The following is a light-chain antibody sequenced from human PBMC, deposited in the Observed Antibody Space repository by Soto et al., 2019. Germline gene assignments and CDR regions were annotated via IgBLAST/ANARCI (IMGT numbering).Light chain of an antibody. J-gene: IGKJ1*01. V-gene: IGKV3-15*01. CDR2: GAS. CDR3: QQYNNWPPWT. Sequence: IVMTQSPATLSVSPGERATLSCRASQSIGSNLAWYQQKPGQAPRLLLYGASTRATGIPARFSGSGSGTEFTLTISGLQSEDFAVYYCQQYNNWPPWTFGQGTKVEIK. CDR1: QSIGSN.